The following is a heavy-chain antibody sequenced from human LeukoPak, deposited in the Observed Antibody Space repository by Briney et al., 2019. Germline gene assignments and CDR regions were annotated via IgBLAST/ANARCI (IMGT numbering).Heavy chain of an antibody. CDR2: IHWNGGGI. CDR1: GFTFDDYG. Sequence: RPGGSLRLSCVASGFTFDDYGMSSVRQAPGKGLGWVSGIHWNGGGIGYADTVKGRFTISRDNAKYSLYLQMSSLRAEDTALYYCARDRELRYFDYWDQGTLVTVSS. J-gene: IGHJ4*02. V-gene: IGHV3-20*04. CDR3: ARDRELRYFDY. D-gene: IGHD3-9*01.